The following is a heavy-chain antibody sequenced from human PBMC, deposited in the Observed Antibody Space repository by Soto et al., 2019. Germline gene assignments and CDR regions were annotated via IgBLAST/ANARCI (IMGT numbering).Heavy chain of an antibody. J-gene: IGHJ4*02. Sequence: EVQLVESGGGLVKPGGSLRLSCAASGFTFSSYWMHWVRQAPGKGLVWVSRINSDGSSTSYADSVKGRFTISRDNAKNTLYLQMNSLRAEDTAVYYCASLNTVVKIGDYWGQGTLVTVSS. CDR2: INSDGSST. CDR1: GFTFSSYW. CDR3: ASLNTVVKIGDY. D-gene: IGHD4-17*01. V-gene: IGHV3-74*01.